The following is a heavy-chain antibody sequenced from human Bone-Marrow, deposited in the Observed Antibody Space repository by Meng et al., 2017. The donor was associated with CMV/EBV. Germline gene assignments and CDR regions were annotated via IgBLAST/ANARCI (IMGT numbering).Heavy chain of an antibody. CDR2: ISSSGSTI. D-gene: IGHD3-3*01. CDR3: AREFTYYDFWSGYPNYYYGMDV. J-gene: IGHJ6*02. CDR1: GFTFSSYE. V-gene: IGHV3-48*03. Sequence: GESLKISCAASGFTFSSYEMNWVRQAPGKGLEWVSYISSSGSTIYCADSVKGRFTISRDNAKNSLYLQMNSLRAEDTAVYYCAREFTYYDFWSGYPNYYYGMDVWGQGTTVTVSS.